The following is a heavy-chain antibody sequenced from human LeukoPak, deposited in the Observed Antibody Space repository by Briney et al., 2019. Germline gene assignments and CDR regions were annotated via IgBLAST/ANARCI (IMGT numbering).Heavy chain of an antibody. CDR3: ARDPTIFGVVIVPDY. J-gene: IGHJ4*02. CDR2: IKQDGSEK. Sequence: PGGSLRLSCAASEFTFSNYWMSWVRQAPGEGLEWVANIKQDGSEKYYVDSVKGRFTISRDNAKNSLYLQMNSLRAEDTAVYYCARDPTIFGVVIVPDYWGQGTLVTVSS. D-gene: IGHD3-3*01. CDR1: EFTFSNYW. V-gene: IGHV3-7*01.